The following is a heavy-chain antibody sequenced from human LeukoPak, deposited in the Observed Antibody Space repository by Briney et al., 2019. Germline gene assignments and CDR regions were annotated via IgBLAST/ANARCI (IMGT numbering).Heavy chain of an antibody. CDR3: VRDPSYGSSWYYYMDV. CDR2: IGSSSFKI. V-gene: IGHV3-48*04. D-gene: IGHD6-13*01. CDR1: EFTFVRYA. J-gene: IGHJ6*03. Sequence: GGSLRLSCAASEFTFVRYAMNWVRQAPGKGLEWVSYIGSSSFKIGYADSVKGRFTISRDNSKNSLYLQMDSLRVEDTAVYYCVRDPSYGSSWYYYMDVWGKGTTVTVYS.